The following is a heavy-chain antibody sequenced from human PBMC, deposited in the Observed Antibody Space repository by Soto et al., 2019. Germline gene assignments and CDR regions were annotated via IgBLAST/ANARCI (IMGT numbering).Heavy chain of an antibody. J-gene: IGHJ4*02. D-gene: IGHD3-10*01. Sequence: QVQLVQSGAEMKKPGSSVKVSCQSSGGTFNTYAMNWVRQAPGQGPEWMGAISPMFGAANYAPKFQGRVTITADESTGTSYMPLSSLTSEDTALYFCAREVQVHTPAFVYWGQGTLVTVSS. CDR2: ISPMFGAA. V-gene: IGHV1-69*19. CDR1: GGTFNTYA. CDR3: AREVQVHTPAFVY.